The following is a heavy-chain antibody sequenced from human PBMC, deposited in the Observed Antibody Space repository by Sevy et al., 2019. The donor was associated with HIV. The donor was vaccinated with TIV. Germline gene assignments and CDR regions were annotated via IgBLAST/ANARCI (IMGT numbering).Heavy chain of an antibody. CDR2: IGGSADYT. CDR1: GFTFSSYA. J-gene: IGHJ4*02. Sequence: GGSLRLSCVTSGFTFSSYAMSWVRQTPGKGLEWVSAIGGSADYTYYADSVKGRFTISRDNSKNTLYLQMNGLRAEDTAVYYCARVRTQLRFLEWLPRHFDYWGQGTLVTVSS. V-gene: IGHV3-23*01. D-gene: IGHD3-3*01. CDR3: ARVRTQLRFLEWLPRHFDY.